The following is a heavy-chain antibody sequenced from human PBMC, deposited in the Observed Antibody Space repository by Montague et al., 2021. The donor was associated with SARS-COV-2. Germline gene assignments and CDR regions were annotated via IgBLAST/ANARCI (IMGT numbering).Heavy chain of an antibody. J-gene: IGHJ4*02. D-gene: IGHD3-22*01. CDR2: IYYRGST. CDR1: GGSISSSSYY. Sequence: SETLSLTSTVPGGSISSSSYYWGWIRQPPGKGLEWIGIIYYRGSTYYNPSLKSRVTISVDTSKNQFSLKLSSVTAADTAVCYCARHGKTRIAMIVVVIGYFDYWGQGTRVTVSS. V-gene: IGHV4-39*01. CDR3: ARHGKTRIAMIVVVIGYFDY.